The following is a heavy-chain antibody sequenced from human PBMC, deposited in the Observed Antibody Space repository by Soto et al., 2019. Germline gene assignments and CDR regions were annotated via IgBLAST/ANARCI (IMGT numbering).Heavy chain of an antibody. CDR2: ISYDGSDK. CDR3: AKDREEYCSGGSCYFNAFDY. V-gene: IGHV3-30*18. D-gene: IGHD2-15*01. Sequence: QVQLVESGGGVVQPGRSLRLSCAASGFTFSSYGMHWVRQAPGKGLEWVAFISYDGSDKYYADSVKGQFTISRDNSKNTLYLQMNSLRGEDTAVYYCAKDREEYCSGGSCYFNAFDYWGQGTLVTVSS. J-gene: IGHJ4*02. CDR1: GFTFSSYG.